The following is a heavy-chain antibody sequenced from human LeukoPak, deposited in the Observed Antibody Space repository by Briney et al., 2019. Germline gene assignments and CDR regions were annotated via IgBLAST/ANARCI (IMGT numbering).Heavy chain of an antibody. Sequence: KPGGSLRLSCAASGFTFSSYSMNWVRQAPGKGLEWVSSISSSSSYIYYADSVKGRFTISRDNAKNSLYLQMNSLRAEDTAVYYCARDSNGSGWYKDDYWGQGTLVTVSS. CDR1: GFTFSSYS. D-gene: IGHD6-19*01. CDR2: ISSSSSYI. CDR3: ARDSNGSGWYKDDY. J-gene: IGHJ4*02. V-gene: IGHV3-21*01.